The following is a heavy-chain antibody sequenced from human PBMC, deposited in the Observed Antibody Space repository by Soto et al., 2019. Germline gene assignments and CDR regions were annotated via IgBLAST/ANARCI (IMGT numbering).Heavy chain of an antibody. CDR2: IKSKTDGGTT. D-gene: IGHD3-10*01. V-gene: IGHV3-15*01. CDR3: AKDKQVLWFGEFRQRGHNWFDP. Sequence: GGSLRLSCAASGFTFSNAWMSWVRQAPGKGLEWVGRIKSKTDGGTTDYAESVKGRFTISRDNSKNTLYLQMNSLKAEDTAVYYCAKDKQVLWFGEFRQRGHNWFDPWGQGTLVTVSS. CDR1: GFTFSNAW. J-gene: IGHJ5*02.